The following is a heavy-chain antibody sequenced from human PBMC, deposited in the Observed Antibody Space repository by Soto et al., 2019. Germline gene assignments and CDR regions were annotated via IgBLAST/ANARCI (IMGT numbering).Heavy chain of an antibody. V-gene: IGHV4-39*01. J-gene: IGHJ3*02. CDR3: ARLFGYSGYDCAFDS. CDR2: INYSGST. Sequence: ETLSLTCTVSGGSISSSSYYWVWIRQPPGKGLEWIWSINYSGSTYYNPSLKSRVTISVDTAKNQFSQKLSSVTAADTAVCYCARLFGYSGYDCAFDSWGQGTMVTV. CDR1: GGSISSSSYY. D-gene: IGHD5-12*01.